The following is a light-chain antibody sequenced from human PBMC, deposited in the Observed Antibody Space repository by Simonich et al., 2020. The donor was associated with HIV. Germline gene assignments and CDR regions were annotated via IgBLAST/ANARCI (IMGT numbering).Light chain of an antibody. CDR3: QQTNRFPLT. CDR1: RGIRTG. J-gene: IGKJ4*01. V-gene: IGKV1-12*01. CDR2: AAS. Sequence: DIQMTHSPSSVSASVGNRVTITCRASRGIRTGFAWYQKKPGKAPKLLIYAASSLQSGAPSRFSGSGAETDFSLTISSLQPEDFATYYCQQTNRFPLTFGGGTKVEIK.